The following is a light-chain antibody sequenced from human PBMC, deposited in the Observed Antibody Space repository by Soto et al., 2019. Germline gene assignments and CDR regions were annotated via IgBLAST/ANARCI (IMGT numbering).Light chain of an antibody. CDR3: QTWGTGILYV. CDR2: VNSDGSH. J-gene: IGLJ1*01. Sequence: QLVLTQSPSASASLGASVKITCSLSSGHSSYAIAWYQQQPEKGPRYLMQVNSDGSHNKGDGIPDRFSGSSSGAERYLTISRLQSDDEADYYCQTWGTGILYVFGPGTKLTVL. V-gene: IGLV4-69*02. CDR1: SGHSSYA.